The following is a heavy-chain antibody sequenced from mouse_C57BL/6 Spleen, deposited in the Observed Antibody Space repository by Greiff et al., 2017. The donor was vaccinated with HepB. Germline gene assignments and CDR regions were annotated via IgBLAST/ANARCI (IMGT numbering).Heavy chain of an antibody. CDR1: GYTFTDYY. D-gene: IGHD2-4*01. CDR3: AREGDDYDYFDY. Sequence: VQLQQSGAELVRPGASVKLSCKASGYTFTDYYINWVKQRPGQGLEWIARIYPGSGNTYYNEKFKGKATLTAEKSSSTAYMQLSSLTSEDSAVYFCAREGDDYDYFDYWGQGTTLTVSS. CDR2: IYPGSGNT. J-gene: IGHJ2*01. V-gene: IGHV1-76*01.